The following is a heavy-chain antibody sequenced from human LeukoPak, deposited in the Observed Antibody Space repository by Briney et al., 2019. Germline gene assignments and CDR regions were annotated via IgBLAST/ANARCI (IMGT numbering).Heavy chain of an antibody. CDR2: IYTSGST. J-gene: IGHJ4*02. CDR3: ALQSSVFDY. D-gene: IGHD4-11*01. V-gene: IGHV4-61*02. CDR1: GGSISSGSYY. Sequence: PSETLSLTCTVSGGSISSGSYYWSWIRQPAGKGLEWIGRIYTSGSTNYNPSLKSRVTISVDTSKNQFSLKLSSVTAADTAVYYCALQSSVFDYWGQGTLVTVSS.